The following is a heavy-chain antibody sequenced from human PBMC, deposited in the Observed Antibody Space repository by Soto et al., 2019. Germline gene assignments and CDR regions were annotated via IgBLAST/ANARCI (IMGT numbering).Heavy chain of an antibody. Sequence: GGSLRLSCVASEFAFSGYSMNWVRQAPGKGLEWVSYISSSSSSRYYADSVKGRFTISRDNAKNSLYLQMNSLRDEDTAVYYCARPGSGSYSGMDVWGQGTTVTVSS. CDR1: EFAFSGYS. J-gene: IGHJ6*02. CDR3: ARPGSGSYSGMDV. CDR2: ISSSSSSR. D-gene: IGHD3-10*01. V-gene: IGHV3-48*02.